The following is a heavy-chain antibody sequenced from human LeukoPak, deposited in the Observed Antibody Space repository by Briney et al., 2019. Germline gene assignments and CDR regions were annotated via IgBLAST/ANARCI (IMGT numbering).Heavy chain of an antibody. V-gene: IGHV3-66*01. CDR3: ARDRDTDWYFDS. D-gene: IGHD2-2*02. J-gene: IGHJ4*02. CDR1: GFTFSSYE. CDR2: IYPDGST. Sequence: GGSLRLSCAASGFTFSSYEMNWVRQAPGKGLEWVSIIYPDGSTYYADSVKGRFTISRDNAKNSLYLLMNSLRAEDTAVYYCARDRDTDWYFDSWGQGTLVTVSS.